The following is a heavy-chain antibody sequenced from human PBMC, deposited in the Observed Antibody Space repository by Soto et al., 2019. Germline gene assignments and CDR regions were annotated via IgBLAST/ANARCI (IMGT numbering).Heavy chain of an antibody. CDR2: ISAYNGNT. Sequence: QVQLVQSGAEVKKPGASVKVSCKASGYTFTSYGISWVRQAPGQGLEWMGWISAYNGNTNYAQKLQDRVTMTTDTSTSTAYMELRSLRSDDTAVYYCARDQTGDGTDDDAFDIWGQGTMVTVSS. V-gene: IGHV1-18*01. J-gene: IGHJ3*02. CDR3: ARDQTGDGTDDDAFDI. CDR1: GYTFTSYG. D-gene: IGHD7-27*01.